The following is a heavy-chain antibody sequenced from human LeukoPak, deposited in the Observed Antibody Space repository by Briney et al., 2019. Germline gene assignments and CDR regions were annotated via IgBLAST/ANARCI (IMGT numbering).Heavy chain of an antibody. V-gene: IGHV4-59*08. Sequence: PSETLSLTCTVSGGSISSYYWSWIRQPPGKGLEWTGYIYYSGSTNYNPSLKSRVTISVDTSKNQFSLKLSSVTAADTAVYYCARLPNPSYDSSGRWSYYFDYWGQGTLVTVSS. J-gene: IGHJ4*02. CDR3: ARLPNPSYDSSGRWSYYFDY. CDR1: GGSISSYY. D-gene: IGHD3-22*01. CDR2: IYYSGST.